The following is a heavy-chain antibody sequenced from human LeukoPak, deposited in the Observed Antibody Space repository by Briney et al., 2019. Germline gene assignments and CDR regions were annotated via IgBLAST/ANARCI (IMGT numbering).Heavy chain of an antibody. D-gene: IGHD6-13*01. CDR1: GYTFTSYD. J-gene: IGHJ4*02. CDR3: ASSGGSRIAAAGTNVY. Sequence: ASVKVSCKASGYTFTSYDINWVRPATGQGLEWMGWMNPNSGNTGYAQKFQGRVTMTRNTSISTAYMELSSLRSEDTAVYYCASSGGSRIAAAGTNVYWGQGTLVTVSS. CDR2: MNPNSGNT. V-gene: IGHV1-8*01.